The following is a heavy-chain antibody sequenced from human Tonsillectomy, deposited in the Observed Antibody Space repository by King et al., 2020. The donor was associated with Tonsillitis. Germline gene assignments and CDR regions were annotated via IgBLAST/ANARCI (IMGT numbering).Heavy chain of an antibody. J-gene: IGHJ4*02. V-gene: IGHV4-39*01. CDR1: VGSISSGDHY. Sequence: VQLQESGPGVVKPSETLSLTCTVSVGSISSGDHYWAWIRQPPGKGLDWISSMYYSGTIFYIPSLKSRITISGGTSENRFSLKLSSVTAADTAVYFCARYVSGSFDYWGQGALVTVSS. CDR3: ARYVSGSFDY. CDR2: MYYSGTI. D-gene: IGHD1-26*01.